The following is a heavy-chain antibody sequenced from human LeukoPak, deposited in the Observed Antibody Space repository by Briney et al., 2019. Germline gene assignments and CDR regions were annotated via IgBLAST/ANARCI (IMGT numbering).Heavy chain of an antibody. CDR1: GFTFSSYE. Sequence: GGSPRLSCAASGFTFSSYEMNWVRQAPGKELEWVSYISSSGSTIYYADSVKGRFTISRDNAKNSLYLQMNSLRAEDTAVYYCARGAYYDSSGYEYWGQGTLVTVSS. CDR2: ISSSGSTI. V-gene: IGHV3-48*03. CDR3: ARGAYYDSSGYEY. J-gene: IGHJ4*02. D-gene: IGHD3-22*01.